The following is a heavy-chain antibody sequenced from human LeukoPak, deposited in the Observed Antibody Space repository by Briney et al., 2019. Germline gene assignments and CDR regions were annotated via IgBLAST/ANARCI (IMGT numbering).Heavy chain of an antibody. CDR2: ISSSSSYI. Sequence: PGGSLRLSCAASGFTFSSYAMSWVRQAPGKGLEWVSSISSSSSYIYYTDSVKGRFTISRENAKNSLYLQMNSLRAGDTAVYYCARGSYYYDSSGYDYYMDVWGKGTTVTISS. J-gene: IGHJ6*03. CDR3: ARGSYYYDSSGYDYYMDV. V-gene: IGHV3-21*01. D-gene: IGHD3-22*01. CDR1: GFTFSSYA.